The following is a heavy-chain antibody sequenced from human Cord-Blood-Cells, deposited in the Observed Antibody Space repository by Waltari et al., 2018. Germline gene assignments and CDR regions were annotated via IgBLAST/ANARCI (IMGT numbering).Heavy chain of an antibody. D-gene: IGHD6-13*01. CDR2: IYYRGST. Sequence: QLQLQESGPGLVKPSETLSLTCTVSGGSISSSSYYWGWIRQPPGKGLEWIGSIYYRGSTYHNPSLTRLVTMSVDTSKNQFSLKLSSVTAADTAVYYCARRDRAAAGTDYWGQGTLVTVSS. CDR3: ARRDRAAAGTDY. V-gene: IGHV4-39*01. J-gene: IGHJ4*02. CDR1: GGSISSSSYY.